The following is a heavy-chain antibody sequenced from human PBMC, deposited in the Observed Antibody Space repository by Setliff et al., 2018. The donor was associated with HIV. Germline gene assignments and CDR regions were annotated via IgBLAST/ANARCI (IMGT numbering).Heavy chain of an antibody. CDR3: AKCSEMLGTPATSSGYYCGWFDP. CDR1: GVTFRRFA. CDR2: IIPMFGTT. V-gene: IGHV1-69*05. D-gene: IGHD3-22*01. J-gene: IGHJ5*02. Sequence: SVKVSCKASGVTFRRFAFSWVRQAPGQGLEWMGGIIPMFGTTNYAQKFQGRVTMTTDTSTNTAYMDLRSLRSDDTAVYYCAKCSEMLGTPATSSGYYCGWFDPWGQGTLVTVSS.